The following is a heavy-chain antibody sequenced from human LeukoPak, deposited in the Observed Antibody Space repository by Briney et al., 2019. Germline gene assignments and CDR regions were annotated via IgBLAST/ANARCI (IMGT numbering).Heavy chain of an antibody. CDR3: ARDIAAAGYNWFDP. CDR1: GFTFSSYW. J-gene: IGHJ5*02. D-gene: IGHD6-13*01. Sequence: PGGSLRLSCAASGFTFSSYWMSWVRRAPGKGLEWVANIKQDGSEKCYVDSVKGRFTISRDNAKNSLYLQMNSLRAEDTAVYYCARDIAAAGYNWFDPWGQGTLVTVSS. CDR2: IKQDGSEK. V-gene: IGHV3-7*01.